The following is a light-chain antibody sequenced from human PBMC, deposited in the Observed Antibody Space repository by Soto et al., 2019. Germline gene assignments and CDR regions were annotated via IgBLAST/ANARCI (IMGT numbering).Light chain of an antibody. J-gene: IGKJ5*01. CDR2: DAS. V-gene: IGKV3-20*01. CDR1: QSVSSN. CDR3: QQYGSSPPIT. Sequence: EILMTQSPATLSVSPGERATLSCRASQSVSSNLAWYQQKPGQTPRLLIYDASNRATGIPARFSGSGSETDFTLTISRLEPEDFAVYYCQQYGSSPPITFGQGTRLEI.